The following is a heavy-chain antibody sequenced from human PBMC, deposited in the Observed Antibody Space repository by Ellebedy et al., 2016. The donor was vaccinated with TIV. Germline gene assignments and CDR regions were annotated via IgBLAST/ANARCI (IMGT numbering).Heavy chain of an antibody. D-gene: IGHD1-26*01. CDR1: GFTFSHHW. V-gene: IGHV3-74*01. CDR2: VNGPGSET. J-gene: IGHJ4*02. Sequence: GGSLRLXCAVSGFTFSHHWMHWVRQAPGKGLEWVSRVNGPGSETGHADSVKGRFTTSRDNGKDTLYLQLNSLRTEDTAVYYCARDSGSYPFDYWGQGTLVTVSS. CDR3: ARDSGSYPFDY.